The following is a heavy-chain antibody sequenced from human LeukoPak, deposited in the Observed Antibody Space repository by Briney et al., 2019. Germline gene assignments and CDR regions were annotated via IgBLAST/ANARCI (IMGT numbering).Heavy chain of an antibody. CDR1: GFTFSSYA. V-gene: IGHV3-23*01. J-gene: IGHJ4*02. CDR3: ARGGGPDY. CDR2: IRSSGTNT. Sequence: PGGSLRLSYAASGFTFSSYAMSWIRQAPGKGLEWVASIRSSGTNTYCVDSVKGRFTISRDNSKNTLYLQMNSLRAEDTAVYYCARGGGPDYWGQGTLVTVSS. D-gene: IGHD3-10*01.